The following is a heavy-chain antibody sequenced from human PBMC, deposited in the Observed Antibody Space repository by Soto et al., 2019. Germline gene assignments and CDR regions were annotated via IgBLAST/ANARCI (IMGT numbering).Heavy chain of an antibody. CDR2: MNPNSGNT. CDR3: ARGHVAVAGAYYYYGMDV. D-gene: IGHD6-19*01. V-gene: IGHV1-8*01. Sequence: QVQLVQSGAEVKKPGASVKVSCKASGYTFTSYDINWVRQATGQGLEWMGWMNPNSGNTGYAQKFQGRVTMPRNTSISTAYMELSSLRSEDTAVYYCARGHVAVAGAYYYYGMDVWGQGTTVTVSS. CDR1: GYTFTSYD. J-gene: IGHJ6*02.